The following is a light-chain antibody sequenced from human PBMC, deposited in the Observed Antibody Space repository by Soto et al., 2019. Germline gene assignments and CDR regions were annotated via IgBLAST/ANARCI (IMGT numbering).Light chain of an antibody. CDR3: QQYYSIPLT. CDR2: GAS. J-gene: IGKJ4*01. V-gene: IGKV3-20*01. Sequence: ETVLTQSPGTPSLSPGERATVSWSATQSITGSYLAWYQPTTDEAPRLVMYGASSRSTAVPDRLSGSGSGTDFSLTISRLEPEDFAVYYCQQYYSIPLTFGGGTKVGIK. CDR1: QSITGSY.